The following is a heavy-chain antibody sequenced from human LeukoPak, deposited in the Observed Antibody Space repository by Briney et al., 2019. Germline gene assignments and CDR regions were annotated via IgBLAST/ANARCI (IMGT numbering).Heavy chain of an antibody. J-gene: IGHJ4*02. CDR1: GYTFTSYC. V-gene: IGHV1-46*01. CDR3: ARGATYYYGSGSYVGDY. CDR2: INPSGGST. D-gene: IGHD3-10*01. Sequence: GASVKVSCKASGYTFTSYCMHWVRQAPGQGLEWMGIINPSGGSTSYAQKLQGRVTMTRDTSTSTVYMELSSLRSEDTAVYYCARGATYYYGSGSYVGDYWGQGTLVTVSS.